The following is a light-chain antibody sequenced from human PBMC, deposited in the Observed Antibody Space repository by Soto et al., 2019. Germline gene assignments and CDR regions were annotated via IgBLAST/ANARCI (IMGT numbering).Light chain of an antibody. J-gene: IGKJ4*01. CDR1: QSVSSN. CDR3: QQYNKWPLT. V-gene: IGKV3-15*01. CDR2: HAS. Sequence: EIVMTQSPATLSVSPGARATLSCRASQSVSSNLAWYQQKPGQAPRLLIYHASTMATGIPARFSGSGSGTAFTLTISSMQSEDFAVDYCQQYNKWPLTFGGGTTMQIK.